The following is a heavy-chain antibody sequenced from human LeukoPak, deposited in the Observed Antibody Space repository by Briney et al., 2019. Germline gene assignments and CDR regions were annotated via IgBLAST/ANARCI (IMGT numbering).Heavy chain of an antibody. J-gene: IGHJ4*02. V-gene: IGHV5-51*01. CDR1: GYSFTSYW. D-gene: IGHD3-10*01. CDR2: IYPGDSDT. Sequence: CKGSGYSFTSYWIGWVRQMPGKGLEWMGTIYPGDSDTRYSPSFQGQVTISADKSISTACLQWSSLKASDPGMYYCAXRSMVRGVQFDYWGQGTLVTVSS. CDR3: AXRSMVRGVQFDY.